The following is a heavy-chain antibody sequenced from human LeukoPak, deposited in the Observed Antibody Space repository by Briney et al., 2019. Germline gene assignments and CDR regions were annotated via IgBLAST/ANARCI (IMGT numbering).Heavy chain of an antibody. V-gene: IGHV1-8*03. CDR2: MNPNSGNT. D-gene: IGHD6-19*01. CDR3: ARAYLLRQWLANYYYYYMDV. Sequence: ASVKVSCKASGYTFTSYDINWVRQATGQGLEWMGWMNPNSGNTGYAQKFQGRVIITRNTSISTAYMELSSLRSEDTAVYYCARAYLLRQWLANYYYYYMDVWGKGTTVTVSS. CDR1: GYTFTSYD. J-gene: IGHJ6*03.